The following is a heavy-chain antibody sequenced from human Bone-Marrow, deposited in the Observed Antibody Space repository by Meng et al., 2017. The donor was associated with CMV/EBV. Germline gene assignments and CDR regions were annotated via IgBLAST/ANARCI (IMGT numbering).Heavy chain of an antibody. CDR3: RKNYGDYASPRGMDV. V-gene: IGHV3-30-3*01. CDR1: GFTFSSYA. J-gene: IGHJ6*02. CDR2: ISYDGSNK. Sequence: GGSLRLSCAASGFTFSSYAMHWVRQAPGKGLEWVAVISYDGSNKYYADSVKGRFTISRDNSKNTLYLQMNSLRAEDTAVYYCRKNYGDYASPRGMDVWGQGTTVTVYS. D-gene: IGHD4-17*01.